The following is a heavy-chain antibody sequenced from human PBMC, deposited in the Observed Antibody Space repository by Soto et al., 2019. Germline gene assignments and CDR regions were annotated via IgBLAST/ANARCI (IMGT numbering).Heavy chain of an antibody. D-gene: IGHD6-19*01. Sequence: EVQLLESGGGLVQPGGSLRLSCAASGFTFSSYAMSWVRQAPGKGLEWVSAISGSGGSTYYADSVKGRFTISRDNSKNTLYLQMNSLRAEDTAVYYCAKARHGQWLVRGGFDPWGQGTLVTVSS. CDR3: AKARHGQWLVRGGFDP. CDR1: GFTFSSYA. V-gene: IGHV3-23*01. J-gene: IGHJ5*02. CDR2: ISGSGGST.